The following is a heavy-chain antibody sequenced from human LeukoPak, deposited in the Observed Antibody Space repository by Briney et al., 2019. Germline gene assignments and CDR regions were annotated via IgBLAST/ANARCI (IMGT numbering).Heavy chain of an antibody. J-gene: IGHJ4*02. CDR1: GFTFSSYA. D-gene: IGHD1-26*01. CDR3: AKQPSGLGATSRYYFDY. Sequence: GGSLRLSYAVSGFTFSSYAMSWVRQAPGKGLEWVSAISGSGGSTYYADSVKGRFTISRDNSKNTLYLQMNSLRAEDTAVYYCAKQPSGLGATSRYYFDYWGQGTLVTVSS. CDR2: ISGSGGST. V-gene: IGHV3-23*01.